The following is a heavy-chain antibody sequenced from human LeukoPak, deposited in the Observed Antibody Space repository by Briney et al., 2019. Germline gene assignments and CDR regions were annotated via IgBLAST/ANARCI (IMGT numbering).Heavy chain of an antibody. CDR1: GFTFRNYY. V-gene: IGHV3-30-3*01. D-gene: IGHD1-1*01. CDR2: ISLDGNSE. J-gene: IGHJ4*01. CDR3: ARDLSGHWTYDY. Sequence: GGSLRLSRAASGFTFRNYYMHWVRQAPGKGLEWVAVISLDGNSEYYADSVKGRFSLSRDNSMNTLYLQLNSLRTEDTAMYYCARDLSGHWTYDYWGQGTLVTVSS.